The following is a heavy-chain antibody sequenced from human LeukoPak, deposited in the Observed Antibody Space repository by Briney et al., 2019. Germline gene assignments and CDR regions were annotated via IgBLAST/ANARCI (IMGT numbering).Heavy chain of an antibody. CDR3: ARDLFGYCSGGSCYPGYYGMDV. V-gene: IGHV3-21*01. CDR1: GFTFSSYS. J-gene: IGHJ6*02. D-gene: IGHD2-15*01. CDR2: ISSSSRYI. Sequence: GGSLTLSCAASGFTFSSYSMNWVRQAPGKGLEWVSSISSSSRYIYYADSVKGRFTISRDNAKNSLYLQMNSLRAADTAVYYCARDLFGYCSGGSCYPGYYGMDVWGQGTTVTVSS.